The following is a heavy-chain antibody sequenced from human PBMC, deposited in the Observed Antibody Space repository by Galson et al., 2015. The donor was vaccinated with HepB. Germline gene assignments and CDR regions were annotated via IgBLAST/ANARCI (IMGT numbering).Heavy chain of an antibody. J-gene: IGHJ6*02. D-gene: IGHD3-9*01. Sequence: SLRLSCAASGFTFSSYAINWVRQAPGKGLEWVSSISGSGSSTYYADSVKGRFTISRDNSKNTLYLQMNSLRAEDTAVYYCAKCRNILTGYFTQTYYYYYGFDVWGQGTTVTVSS. CDR2: ISGSGSST. CDR1: GFTFSSYA. CDR3: AKCRNILTGYFTQTYYYYYGFDV. V-gene: IGHV3-23*01.